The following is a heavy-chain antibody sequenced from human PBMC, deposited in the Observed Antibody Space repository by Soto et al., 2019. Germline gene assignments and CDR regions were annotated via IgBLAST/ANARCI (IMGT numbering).Heavy chain of an antibody. J-gene: IGHJ4*02. Sequence: SETLSLTCAVYGGSFSGYYWSWIRQPPGKGLEWIGEINHSGSTNYNPSLKSRVTISVDTSKDQFSLKLNSVTAADTAVYYCARGGLKYYFDYWGQGTLVTVSS. CDR1: GGSFSGYY. CDR3: ARGGLKYYFDY. CDR2: INHSGST. V-gene: IGHV4-34*01.